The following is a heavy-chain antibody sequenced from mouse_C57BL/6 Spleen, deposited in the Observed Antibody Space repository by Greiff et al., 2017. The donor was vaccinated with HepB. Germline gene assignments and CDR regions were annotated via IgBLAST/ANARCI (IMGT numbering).Heavy chain of an antibody. CDR2: IDPETGGT. CDR3: TPFITTVVAPCY. J-gene: IGHJ2*01. CDR1: GYTFTDYE. Sequence: QVQLQQSGAELVRPGASVTLSCKASGYTFTDYEMHWVKQTPVHGLEWIGAIDPETGGTAYNQKFKGKAILTADKSSSTAYMELRSLTSEDSAVYYCTPFITTVVAPCYWGQGTTLTVSS. D-gene: IGHD1-1*01. V-gene: IGHV1-15*01.